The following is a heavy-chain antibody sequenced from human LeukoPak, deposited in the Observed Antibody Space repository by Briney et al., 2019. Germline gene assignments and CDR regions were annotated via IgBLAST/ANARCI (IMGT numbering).Heavy chain of an antibody. CDR3: AREGGIAAAANDAFDI. J-gene: IGHJ3*02. Sequence: SETLSLTCTVSGGSVSGYFWSWVRQPPGKGLEFIGCIHHTGDAAYNPSLKSRVTISVDASKNQFSLKLNSVTPADTAVYYCAREGGIAAAANDAFDIWGQGTMVTVSS. V-gene: IGHV4-59*02. CDR2: IHHTGDA. D-gene: IGHD6-13*01. CDR1: GGSVSGYF.